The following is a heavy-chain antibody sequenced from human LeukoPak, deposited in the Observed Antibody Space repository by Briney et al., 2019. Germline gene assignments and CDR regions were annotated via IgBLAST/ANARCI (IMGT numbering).Heavy chain of an antibody. J-gene: IGHJ4*02. D-gene: IGHD5-18*01. CDR2: INHFGSS. CDR3: ARGYRAHQTFYSYHYFDY. Sequence: PGGSLRLSCAASGFTFSSYSMNWIRQTPGKGLEWIGEINHFGSSNYNPSLKSRVTISGDTSKKQFSLKVNSVTAADTAMYYCARGYRAHQTFYSYHYFDYWGQGTLVTVSS. V-gene: IGHV4-34*01. CDR1: GFTFSSYS.